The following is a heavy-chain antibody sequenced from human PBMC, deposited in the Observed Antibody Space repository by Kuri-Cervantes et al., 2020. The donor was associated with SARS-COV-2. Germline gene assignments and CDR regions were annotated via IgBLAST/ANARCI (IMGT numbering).Heavy chain of an antibody. CDR1: GGSISSSSYY. D-gene: IGHD6-13*01. CDR2: IYYSGST. CDR3: ARDLIAAAGQYYYYGMDV. V-gene: IGHV4-61*05. Sequence: GSLRLSCTVSGGSISSSSYYWGWIRQPPGKGLEWIGYIYYSGSTNYNPSLKSRVTMSVDTSKNQFSLKLSSVTAADTAVYYCARDLIAAAGQYYYYGMDVWGQGTTVTVSS. J-gene: IGHJ6*02.